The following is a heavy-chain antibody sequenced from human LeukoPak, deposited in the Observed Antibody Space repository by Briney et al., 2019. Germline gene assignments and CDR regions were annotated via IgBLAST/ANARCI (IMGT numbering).Heavy chain of an antibody. V-gene: IGHV3-33*01. J-gene: IGHJ4*02. CDR1: GFTFSSYG. CDR3: ARGTEFDY. D-gene: IGHD1-1*01. Sequence: PGRSLRLSCAASGFTFSSYGMHWVRQAPGKGLEWVAVIWYDGSNKYYADSVKGRFTTSRDNSKNTLYLQINSLRAEDTAVYYCARGTEFDYWGQGTLVTVSS. CDR2: IWYDGSNK.